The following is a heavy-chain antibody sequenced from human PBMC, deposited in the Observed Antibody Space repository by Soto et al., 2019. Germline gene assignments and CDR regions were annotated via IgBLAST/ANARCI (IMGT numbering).Heavy chain of an antibody. CDR2: IYYSGST. CDR1: GGSISSGDYY. J-gene: IGHJ6*02. V-gene: IGHV4-30-4*01. Sequence: PSETLSLTCTVSGGSISSGDYYWSWIRQPPGKGLEWIGYIYYSGSTYYNPSLKSRVTISVDTSKNQFSLKLSSVTAADTAVYYCARAPRPYYYGMDVWGQGTTVTVSS. CDR3: ARAPRPYYYGMDV.